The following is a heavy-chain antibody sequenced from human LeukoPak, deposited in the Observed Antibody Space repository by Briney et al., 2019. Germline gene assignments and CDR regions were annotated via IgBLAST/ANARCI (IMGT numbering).Heavy chain of an antibody. V-gene: IGHV1-2*02. Sequence: ASVKVSCKASGCTFTGYYMHWVRQAPGQGLEWMGWINPNSGGTNYAQKFQGRVTMTRDMSISTAYMELNRLRSDDTAIYYCARFLPDTADDYWGQGTLVTVSS. CDR3: ARFLPDTADDY. J-gene: IGHJ4*02. CDR1: GCTFTGYY. CDR2: INPNSGGT. D-gene: IGHD5-18*01.